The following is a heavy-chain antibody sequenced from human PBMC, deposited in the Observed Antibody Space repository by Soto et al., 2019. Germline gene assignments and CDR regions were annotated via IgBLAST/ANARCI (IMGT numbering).Heavy chain of an antibody. CDR3: ARDKSTGLFDY. Sequence: QVQLQQWGAGLLKPSETLSFTCAVYGGSFSVYYWTWIRQPPGTGLEWIGEIKHSGSNNYNPSLMIRFILSVDTSKNQFSLKLTFVPTAVTAVYYCARDKSTGLFDYWGQCTLFTCSS. D-gene: IGHD2-8*02. CDR1: GGSFSVYY. J-gene: IGHJ4*02. CDR2: IKHSGSN. V-gene: IGHV4-34*01.